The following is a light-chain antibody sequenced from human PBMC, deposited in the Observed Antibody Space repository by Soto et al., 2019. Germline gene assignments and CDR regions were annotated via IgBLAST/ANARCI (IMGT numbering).Light chain of an antibody. V-gene: IGKV3-11*01. CDR1: QSVSNNY. CDR3: QQRSDWPWT. J-gene: IGKJ1*01. CDR2: DSS. Sequence: EIVLTQSPATLSLPPGARAFLSCRASQSVSNNYLAWYQQKPGQAPRLLIYDSSNRAAGIPARFSGSGSGTDFTLTVSSLEPEDFVVYYCQQRSDWPWTFGQGTKVDIK.